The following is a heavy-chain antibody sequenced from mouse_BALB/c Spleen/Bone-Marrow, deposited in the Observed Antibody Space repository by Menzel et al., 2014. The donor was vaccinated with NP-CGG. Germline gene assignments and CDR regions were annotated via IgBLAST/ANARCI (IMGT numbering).Heavy chain of an antibody. CDR3: ARAYYGNYPYAMDY. CDR1: GFNIKDTY. V-gene: IGHV14-3*02. CDR2: IDPANGNT. D-gene: IGHD2-10*01. J-gene: IGHJ4*01. Sequence: VQLQQSGAELVKPGASVKLSCTASGFNIKDTYMRWVKQRPEQGLEWIGRIDPANGNTKYDPKFQGKATITADTSSNTAYLQLSSLTSEDTAVYFCARAYYGNYPYAMDYWGQGTSVTVSS.